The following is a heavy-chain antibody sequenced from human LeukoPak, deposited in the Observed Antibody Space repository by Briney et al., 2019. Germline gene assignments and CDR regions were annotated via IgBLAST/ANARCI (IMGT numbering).Heavy chain of an antibody. Sequence: SETLSLTCAVYGGSFSGYYWSWIRQPPGKGLEWIGEINRSGSTNYNPSLKSRVTISVDTSKNQFSLKLSSVTAADTAVYYCARGASGDCSSTSCYSRNFDYWGQGTLVTVSS. D-gene: IGHD2-2*02. J-gene: IGHJ4*02. CDR1: GGSFSGYY. CDR3: ARGASGDCSSTSCYSRNFDY. V-gene: IGHV4-34*01. CDR2: INRSGST.